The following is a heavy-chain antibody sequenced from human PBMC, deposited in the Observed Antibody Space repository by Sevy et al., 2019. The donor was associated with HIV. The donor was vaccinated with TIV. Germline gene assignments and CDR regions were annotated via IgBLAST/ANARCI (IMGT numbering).Heavy chain of an antibody. CDR1: GGSISSGGYS. V-gene: IGHV4-30-2*01. CDR3: ARGLYYYDSSGYKNWFDP. CDR2: IYHSGST. J-gene: IGHJ5*02. D-gene: IGHD3-22*01. Sequence: SETLSLTCAVSGGSISSGGYSWSWIRQPPGKGLEWIGYIYHSGSTYYYPSLKSRVTISVDRSKNKFSLKLSSVTAADTAVYYCARGLYYYDSSGYKNWFDPWGQGTLVTVSS.